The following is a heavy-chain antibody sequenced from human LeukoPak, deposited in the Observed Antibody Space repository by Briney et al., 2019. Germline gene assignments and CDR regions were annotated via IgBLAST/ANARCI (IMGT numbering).Heavy chain of an antibody. CDR3: ARDLGNTGWYTFDY. Sequence: SQTLSLTCAISGDSVSSINGAWNWIRQSPSRGLEWLGRTYYRSKWYDEYAVSMRGRITINPDTSMNQFSLHLLSVTPEDTAVYYCARDLGNTGWYTFDYWGQGTLVAVSS. CDR1: GDSVSSINGA. J-gene: IGHJ4*02. D-gene: IGHD6-19*01. V-gene: IGHV6-1*01. CDR2: TYYRSKWYD.